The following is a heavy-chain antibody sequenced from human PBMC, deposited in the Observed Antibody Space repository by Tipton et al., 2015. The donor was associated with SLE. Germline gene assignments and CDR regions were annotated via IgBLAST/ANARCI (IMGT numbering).Heavy chain of an antibody. D-gene: IGHD6-13*01. CDR2: IYYSGST. CDR1: GGSISSHY. V-gene: IGHV4-59*11. J-gene: IGHJ4*02. CDR3: AAAAGPYFDN. Sequence: TLSLTCTVSGGSISSHYWSWIRQPPGKGLEWIGYIYYSGSTNYNPSLKSRVTISVDTSKNQFSLKLSSVTAADTAVYYCAAAAGPYFDNWGQGTLVTVSS.